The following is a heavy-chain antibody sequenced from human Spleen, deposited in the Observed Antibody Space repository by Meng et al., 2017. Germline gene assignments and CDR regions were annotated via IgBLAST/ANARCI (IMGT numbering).Heavy chain of an antibody. Sequence: QVQLQESGPGLVKPSGTLSLTCAVSGDSISSSNWWSWVRQPPGKGLEWIGEIYHSGSTNYNPSLKSRVTISVDTSKDQFSLQLSSVTAADTAVYFCARGGVTTVTSFDSWGQGTLVTVSS. CDR2: IYHSGST. CDR1: GDSISSSNW. V-gene: IGHV4-4*02. CDR3: ARGGVTTVTSFDS. D-gene: IGHD4-17*01. J-gene: IGHJ4*02.